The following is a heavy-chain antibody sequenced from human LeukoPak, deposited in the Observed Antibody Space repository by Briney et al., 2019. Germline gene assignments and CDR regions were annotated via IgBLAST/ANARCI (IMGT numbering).Heavy chain of an antibody. CDR1: GGSITGYY. Sequence: SETLSLTCTVSGGSITGYYWSWIRQPPGKGLEWIGYIYYTGSTNYNPSLKSRVTISVDTPKNQFSLKLSSVTAADTAVYYCARGHPIATTQLRYYFDYWGQGTLVTVSS. D-gene: IGHD5-24*01. CDR3: ARGHPIATTQLRYYFDY. CDR2: IYYTGST. J-gene: IGHJ4*02. V-gene: IGHV4-59*01.